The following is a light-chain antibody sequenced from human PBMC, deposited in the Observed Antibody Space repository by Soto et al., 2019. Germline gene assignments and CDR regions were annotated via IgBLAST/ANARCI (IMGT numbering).Light chain of an antibody. V-gene: IGLV2-23*02. CDR1: SSDVGSYNL. CDR2: EVS. Sequence: QSALTQPASGSGSHGQSRTIFYTGTSSDVGSYNLVSWYQQHPGKAPKLMIYEVSKRPSGVSNRFSGSKSGNTASLTISGLQAEDEADYYCCSYAGSSTFVVFGGGTKVTVL. CDR3: CSYAGSSTFVV. J-gene: IGLJ2*01.